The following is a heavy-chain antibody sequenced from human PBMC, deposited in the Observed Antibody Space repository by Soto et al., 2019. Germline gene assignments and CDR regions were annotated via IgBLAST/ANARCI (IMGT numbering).Heavy chain of an antibody. CDR3: AKKYYYDSSGPYDAFDI. D-gene: IGHD3-22*01. Sequence: PGGSLRLSCAASGFTFSSYDMHWVRQATGKGLGGVSAIGTAGDTYYAGSVKGRFTISRDNSKNTLYLQMNSLKAEDTAVYYCAKKYYYDSSGPYDAFDIWGQGTMVTVSS. CDR2: IGTAGDT. CDR1: GFTFSSYD. J-gene: IGHJ3*02. V-gene: IGHV3-13*01.